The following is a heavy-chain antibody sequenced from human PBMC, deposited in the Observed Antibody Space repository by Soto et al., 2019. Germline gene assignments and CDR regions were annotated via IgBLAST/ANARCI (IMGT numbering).Heavy chain of an antibody. CDR2: ISYDGSNQ. D-gene: IGHD2-2*01. J-gene: IGHJ4*02. CDR1: GCTFSRYG. V-gene: IGHV3-30*18. Sequence: QVQLVESGGGVVQPGRSLRLSCAASGCTFSRYGMHWVRQAPGKGLEWVAVISYDGSNQYYGDSVKGRFTISRDNSKNTLYLQMNSLRAEDSAVYYCAKIISAAEFNDFWGQGTLVTVSS. CDR3: AKIISAAEFNDF.